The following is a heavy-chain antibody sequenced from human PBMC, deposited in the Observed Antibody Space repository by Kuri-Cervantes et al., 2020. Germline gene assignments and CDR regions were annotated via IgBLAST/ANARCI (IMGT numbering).Heavy chain of an antibody. V-gene: IGHV3-13*01. Sequence: GESLKISCAASGFTFSSYDMHWVRQATGKGLEWVSAIGTAGDTYYPGSVKGRFTISRENAKNSLYLQMNSLQTEDTAIYYCVRVAITVAGRVFDIWGQGTMVTVSS. CDR2: IGTAGDT. CDR3: VRVAITVAGRVFDI. J-gene: IGHJ3*02. CDR1: GFTFSSYD. D-gene: IGHD6-19*01.